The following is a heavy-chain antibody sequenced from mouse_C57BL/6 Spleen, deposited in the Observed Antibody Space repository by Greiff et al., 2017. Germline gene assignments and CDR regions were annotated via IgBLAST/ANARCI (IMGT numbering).Heavy chain of an antibody. V-gene: IGHV3-6*01. CDR2: ISYDGSN. CDR1: GYSITSGYY. J-gene: IGHJ1*03. D-gene: IGHD1-1*01. Sequence: ESGPGLVKPSQSLSLTCSVTGYSITSGYYWNWIRQFPGNKLEWMGYISYDGSNNYNPSLKNRISITRDTSKNQFFLKLNSVTTEDTATYYCAREGEFITTVVAHWYFDVWGTGTTVTVSS. CDR3: AREGEFITTVVAHWYFDV.